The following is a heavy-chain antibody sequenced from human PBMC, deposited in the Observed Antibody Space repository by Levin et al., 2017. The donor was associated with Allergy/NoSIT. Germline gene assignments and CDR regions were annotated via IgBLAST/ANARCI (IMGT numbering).Heavy chain of an antibody. Sequence: PGESLKISCAASGFTFSNYAVAWVRQAPGKGLEWVSSISDDSSSGRFYADSVKGRFTISRDNSKNTLYLQMNSLRVDDTAVYYCAKGGYTVAYKWGQGTLVTVSS. J-gene: IGHJ4*02. V-gene: IGHV3-23*01. D-gene: IGHD5-24*01. CDR2: ISDDSSSGR. CDR1: GFTFSNYA. CDR3: AKGGYTVAYK.